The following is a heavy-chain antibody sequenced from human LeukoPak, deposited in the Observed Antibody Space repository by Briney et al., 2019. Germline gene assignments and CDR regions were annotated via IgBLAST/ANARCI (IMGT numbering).Heavy chain of an antibody. CDR3: ARGNFYGSGSFYGLGSSIVANYYFDY. Sequence: GSSLRLSCAASGFTFSGNGMHWVRQAPGKGLEWVVVMSYSGGTESYADSVKGRFTISRDNSKNTLYLQMNNLRAEDTAVYYCARGNFYGSGSFYGLGSSIVANYYFDYWGQGTLVTVSS. CDR2: MSYSGGTE. D-gene: IGHD3-10*01. CDR1: GFTFSGNG. V-gene: IGHV3-30*19. J-gene: IGHJ4*02.